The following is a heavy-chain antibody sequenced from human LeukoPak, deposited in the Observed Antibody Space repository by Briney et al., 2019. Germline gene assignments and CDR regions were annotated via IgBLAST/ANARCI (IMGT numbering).Heavy chain of an antibody. J-gene: IGHJ5*02. V-gene: IGHV1-8*01. CDR2: IDPKNGNR. CDR3: ARSHTQKEFCTGGRCYPTVWWFDP. D-gene: IGHD2-15*01. CDR1: GYTFINND. Sequence: GASVKVSCKASGYTFINNDINWVRQAPGRGLEWMAWIDPKNGNRGYAQNFQGRVTMTTDISINTAYLELSSLRSEDTAVYYCARSHTQKEFCTGGRCYPTVWWFDPWGQGTLVTVSS.